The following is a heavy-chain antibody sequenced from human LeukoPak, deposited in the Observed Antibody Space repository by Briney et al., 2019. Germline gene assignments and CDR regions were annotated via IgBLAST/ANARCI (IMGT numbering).Heavy chain of an antibody. CDR2: IIPIFGTA. V-gene: IGHV1-69*13. J-gene: IGHJ4*02. CDR1: GGTFSSYA. D-gene: IGHD3-9*01. CDR3: ARVAIFSDILTGPLGH. Sequence: SVKVSCKASGGTFSSYAISWVRQAPGQGLEWMGGIIPIFGTANYAQKFQGRVTITADESTSTAYMELSSLRSEDTAVYYCARVAIFSDILTGPLGHWGQGTLVTVSS.